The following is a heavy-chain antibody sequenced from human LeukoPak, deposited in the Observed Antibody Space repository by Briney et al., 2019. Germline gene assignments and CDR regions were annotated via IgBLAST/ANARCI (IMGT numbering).Heavy chain of an antibody. D-gene: IGHD3-16*01. V-gene: IGHV3-7*01. J-gene: IGHJ4*02. CDR2: IKDDGSDK. CDR1: GFSISNYW. Sequence: GGSQRRACAASGFSISNYWMSWVRQAPGKGLEWVANIKDDGSDKYYVDSVKGRFTISRDNAKNSLYLQMNSLRVEDTAVYYCARDQSSRPLGYWGQGTLVTVFS. CDR3: ARDQSSRPLGY.